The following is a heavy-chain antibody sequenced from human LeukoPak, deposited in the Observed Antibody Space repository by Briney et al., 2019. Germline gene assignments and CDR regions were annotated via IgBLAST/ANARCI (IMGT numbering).Heavy chain of an antibody. J-gene: IGHJ6*03. V-gene: IGHV3-23*01. Sequence: GGSPRLSSAASGFTFSNYAMSWVRQAPGRGLEWVSAISGRGDKTYHADSVKGRFTISRDNSRNTLSLQVNSLRAEDTAVYYCAKASSAWWYHRAYMDVWGKGTTVTVSS. CDR3: AKASSAWWYHRAYMDV. CDR2: ISGRGDKT. CDR1: GFTFSNYA. D-gene: IGHD2-15*01.